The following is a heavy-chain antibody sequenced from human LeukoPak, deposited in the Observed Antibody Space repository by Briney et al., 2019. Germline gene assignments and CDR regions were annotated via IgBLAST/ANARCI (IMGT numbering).Heavy chain of an antibody. Sequence: GGSLRLSCAASGFTFSSYGTHWVRQAPGKGLEWVAVIWYDGSNKYYADSEKGRFTISRDNSKNTLYLQMNSLRAEDTAVYYCARDLYGGHFDYWGQGTLVTVSS. V-gene: IGHV3-33*01. CDR2: IWYDGSNK. D-gene: IGHD4-23*01. CDR3: ARDLYGGHFDY. CDR1: GFTFSSYG. J-gene: IGHJ4*02.